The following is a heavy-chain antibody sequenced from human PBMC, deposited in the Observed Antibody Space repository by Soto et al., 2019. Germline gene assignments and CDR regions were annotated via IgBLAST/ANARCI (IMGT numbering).Heavy chain of an antibody. V-gene: IGHV4-4*07. CDR2: IYTSGST. CDR3: ARWGSGGSFINWFDP. Sequence: SETLSLTCTVSGGSISSYYWSWIRQPAGKGLEWIGRIYTSGSTNYNPSLKSRVTMSVDTSKNQFSLKLSSVTAADTAVYYCARWGSGGSFINWFDPWGQGTLVTVSS. CDR1: GGSISSYY. D-gene: IGHD2-15*01. J-gene: IGHJ5*02.